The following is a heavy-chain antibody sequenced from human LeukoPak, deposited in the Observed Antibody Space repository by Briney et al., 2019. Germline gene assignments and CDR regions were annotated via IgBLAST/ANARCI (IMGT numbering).Heavy chain of an antibody. V-gene: IGHV4-34*01. Sequence: SETLSLTCAVYGGSFSGYYWSWIGQPPGKGLEWIGEINHSGSTNYNPSLKSRVTISVDTSKNQFSLKLSSVTAADTAVYYCARGWWWYRAFDIWGQGTMVTVSS. CDR1: GGSFSGYY. CDR2: INHSGST. CDR3: ARGWWWYRAFDI. D-gene: IGHD2-15*01. J-gene: IGHJ3*02.